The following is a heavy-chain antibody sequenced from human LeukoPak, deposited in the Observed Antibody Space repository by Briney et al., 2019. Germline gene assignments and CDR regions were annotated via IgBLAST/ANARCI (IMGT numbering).Heavy chain of an antibody. V-gene: IGHV1-8*01. D-gene: IGHD6-13*01. CDR1: GYTFTSYD. Sequence: ASVKVSCKASGYTFTSYDINWVRQATGQGLEWMGWMNPNSGNTGYAQKFQGRVTMTSNTSISTAYMELSSLRSEDTAVYYCARISSKGKQQLVRRGFDYWGQGTLVTVSS. CDR2: MNPNSGNT. J-gene: IGHJ4*02. CDR3: ARISSKGKQQLVRRGFDY.